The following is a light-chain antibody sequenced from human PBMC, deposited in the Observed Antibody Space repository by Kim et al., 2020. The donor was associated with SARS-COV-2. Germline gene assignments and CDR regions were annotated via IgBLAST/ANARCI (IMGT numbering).Light chain of an antibody. CDR2: DVT. J-gene: IGLJ3*02. CDR1: NSDVGGYNS. Sequence: GQSVNFSCTGTNSDVGGYNSVSWYQQHPGKAPKLMIYDVTKRPSGVPDRFSGSKSGNTASLTISGLQAEDEADYYCYSYAGSYTWVFGGGTQLTVL. CDR3: YSYAGSYTWV. V-gene: IGLV2-11*03.